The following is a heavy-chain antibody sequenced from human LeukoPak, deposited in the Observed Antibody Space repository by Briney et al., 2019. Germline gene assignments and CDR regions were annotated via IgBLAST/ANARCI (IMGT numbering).Heavy chain of an antibody. CDR1: GFIFSNYE. CDR2: ISSTGNTI. D-gene: IGHD3-10*01. Sequence: GGSLGLSCAVSGFIFSNYEMNWVRQAPGKGLEWVSYISSTGNTIYYAESVKGRFTISRDDAKDSLYLQMNSLRAEDTAVYYCARERVSLVRGVIGYWGQGTLVTVSS. J-gene: IGHJ4*02. CDR3: ARERVSLVRGVIGY. V-gene: IGHV3-48*03.